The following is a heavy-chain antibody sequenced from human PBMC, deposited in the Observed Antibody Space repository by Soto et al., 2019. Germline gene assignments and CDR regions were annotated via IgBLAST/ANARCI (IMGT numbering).Heavy chain of an antibody. CDR3: ARKYCSGGSCYGWSSWFDP. V-gene: IGHV4-4*02. CDR2: INHRGSA. J-gene: IGHJ5*02. CDR1: GASVSSTYW. Sequence: SETLSLTCAVSGASVSSTYWWSWVRQPPGKGPEWIGEINHRGSASYNPSLKSRVTISVDTSKNQFSLKLSSVTAADTAVYYCARKYCSGGSCYGWSSWFDPWGQGTLVTVSS. D-gene: IGHD2-15*01.